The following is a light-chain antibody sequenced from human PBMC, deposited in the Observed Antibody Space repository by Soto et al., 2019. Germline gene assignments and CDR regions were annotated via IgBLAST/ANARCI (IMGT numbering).Light chain of an antibody. CDR1: NSNIGSNK. CDR2: EGS. V-gene: IGLV2-23*01. Sequence: QSVLTQPPSASGTPGQRVTISCSGSNSNIGSNKVNWYQQLIGKAPKFILYEGSKRPSGVSNRFSGSKSGNTASLTISGLQAEDEADYYCCSYAGSSTYVFGTGTKGTVL. J-gene: IGLJ1*01. CDR3: CSYAGSSTYV.